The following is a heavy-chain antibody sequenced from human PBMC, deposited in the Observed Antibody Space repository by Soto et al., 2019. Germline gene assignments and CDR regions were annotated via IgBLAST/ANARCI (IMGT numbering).Heavy chain of an antibody. Sequence: GGSLRLSCAASGFTFSSYSMNLVRQAPGKGLEWVSSISSSSSYIYYADSVKGRFTISRDNAKNSLYLQMNSLRAEDTAVYYCAREGGYQLLSGYMDVWGKGTTVTVSS. CDR3: AREGGYQLLSGYMDV. J-gene: IGHJ6*03. CDR2: ISSSSSYI. CDR1: GFTFSSYS. V-gene: IGHV3-21*01. D-gene: IGHD2-2*01.